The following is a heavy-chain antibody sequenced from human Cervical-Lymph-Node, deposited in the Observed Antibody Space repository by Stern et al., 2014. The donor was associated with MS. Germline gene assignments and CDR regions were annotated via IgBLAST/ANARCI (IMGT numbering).Heavy chain of an antibody. J-gene: IGHJ5*02. CDR3: ALSSETSDRWYSLGYDL. CDR1: GGTFSKFP. Sequence: QDQLVQSGAEVTKPGSSVKVSCKASGGTFSKFPSSWVRQAPGQGLEWMGGIFPVFGTPTYAQEFRGRVTFTADVSTSTVYMELSSLRSDDTAVYYCALSSETSDRWYSLGYDLWGQGTLVTVSS. D-gene: IGHD6-13*01. V-gene: IGHV1-69*12. CDR2: IFPVFGTP.